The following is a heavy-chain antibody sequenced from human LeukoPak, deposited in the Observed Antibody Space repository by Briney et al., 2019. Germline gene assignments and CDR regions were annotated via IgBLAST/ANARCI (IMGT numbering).Heavy chain of an antibody. J-gene: IGHJ4*02. CDR3: ARAVAGTFTDY. D-gene: IGHD6-19*01. V-gene: IGHV4-34*01. Sequence: PSETLSLTCAVYGGSFSGYYWSWIRQPPGKGLEWIGEINHSGSTNYNPSLKSRVTISVDTSKNQFSLKLSSVTAADTAVYYCARAVAGTFTDYWGQGTLVTVSS. CDR1: GGSFSGYY. CDR2: INHSGST.